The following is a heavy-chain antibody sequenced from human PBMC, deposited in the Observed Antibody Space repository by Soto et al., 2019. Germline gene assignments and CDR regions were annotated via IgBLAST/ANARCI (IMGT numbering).Heavy chain of an antibody. D-gene: IGHD3-10*01. J-gene: IGHJ6*02. CDR1: GYTFTSYG. CDR3: ARDGGGSGSYYGYYYGMDV. Sequence: GASAKVSCKASGYTFTSYGISWVRQAPGQGLEWMGWINPNSGGTNYAQKFQGWVTMTRDTSISTAYMELSRLRSDDTAVYYCARDGGGSGSYYGYYYGMDVWGQGTTVTVSS. V-gene: IGHV1-2*04. CDR2: INPNSGGT.